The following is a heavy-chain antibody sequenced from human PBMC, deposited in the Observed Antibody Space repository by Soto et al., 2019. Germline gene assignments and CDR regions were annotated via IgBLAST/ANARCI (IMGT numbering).Heavy chain of an antibody. V-gene: IGHV4-31*03. D-gene: IGHD4-4*01. CDR3: VREATVTIGNQVAYGMDV. Sequence: SETLSLTCTVSGGSISSGGYYWSWIRQHPGKGLEWIGYIYYSGSTYYNPSLKSRVTISVDTSKNQFSLKLSSVTAADTAVYYCVREATVTIGNQVAYGMDVWGQGTTVTVSS. CDR1: GGSISSGGYY. J-gene: IGHJ6*02. CDR2: IYYSGST.